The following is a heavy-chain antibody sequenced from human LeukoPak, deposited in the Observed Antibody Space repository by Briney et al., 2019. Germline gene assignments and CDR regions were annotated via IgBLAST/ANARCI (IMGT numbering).Heavy chain of an antibody. CDR1: GFTFTNYA. Sequence: GGSLRLSCAASGFTFTNYAMTWVRQAPGKGLEWVSAISGSGGSPYYADSVKGRFTISRDNSKNTMYLQMNSLRAEDTAVYYCATGGGYDFWSGYRYFDYWGQGTLVIVSS. V-gene: IGHV3-23*01. CDR2: ISGSGGSP. J-gene: IGHJ4*02. D-gene: IGHD3-3*01. CDR3: ATGGGYDFWSGYRYFDY.